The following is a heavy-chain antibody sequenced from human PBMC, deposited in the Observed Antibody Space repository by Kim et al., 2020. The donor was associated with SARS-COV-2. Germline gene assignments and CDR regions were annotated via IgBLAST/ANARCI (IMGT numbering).Heavy chain of an antibody. Sequence: TKHTPSLKGRVPISGDTSKNQFSLKLGSVTAADTAVYYCAGGQSGWFGPWGQGTLVTVSA. D-gene: IGHD3-10*01. V-gene: IGHV4-59*09. CDR2: T. CDR3: AGGQSGWFGP. J-gene: IGHJ5*02.